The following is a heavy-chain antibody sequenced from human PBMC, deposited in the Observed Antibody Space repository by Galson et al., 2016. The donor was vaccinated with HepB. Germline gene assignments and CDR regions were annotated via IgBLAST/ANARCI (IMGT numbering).Heavy chain of an antibody. CDR3: ARVVVAATNWFDP. V-gene: IGHV4-34*01. Sequence: ETLSLTCGVYGGSFNVHYWSWIRQSPGKGLEWIGEINYAGSTKYNPSLKSRVTISVDTSKNQFSLHLTSMTAADTAVYYCARVVVAATNWFDPWGQGTLVTVSS. CDR1: GGSFNVHY. J-gene: IGHJ5*02. CDR2: INYAGST. D-gene: IGHD2-15*01.